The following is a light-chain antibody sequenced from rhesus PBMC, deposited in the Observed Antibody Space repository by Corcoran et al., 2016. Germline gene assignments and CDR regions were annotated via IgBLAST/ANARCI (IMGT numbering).Light chain of an antibody. Sequence: QAALTQPRSVSGSPGQSVTISCTGTSSDIGGYNFVSWYQQHPGTAPQLMISEVTKRPSGVSDRFSGSKSGNTASLTISGLQAEDVADYYCSSFAGTYTYIFGTGTRLTVL. J-gene: IGLJ1*01. CDR1: SSDIGGYNF. CDR2: EVT. CDR3: SSFAGTYTYI. V-gene: IGLV2-32*02.